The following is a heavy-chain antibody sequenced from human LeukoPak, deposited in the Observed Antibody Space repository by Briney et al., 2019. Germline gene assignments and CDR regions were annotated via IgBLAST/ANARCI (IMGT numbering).Heavy chain of an antibody. CDR2: INHSGST. CDR3: ASLGAYSGYEG. CDR1: GGSFSGYY. D-gene: IGHD5-12*01. J-gene: IGHJ4*02. Sequence: SETLSLTRAVYGGSFSGYYWSWIRQPPGKGLEWIGEINHSGSTNYNPSLKSRVTISVDTSKNQFSLKLSSVTAADTAVYYCASLGAYSGYEGWGQGTLVTVSS. V-gene: IGHV4-34*01.